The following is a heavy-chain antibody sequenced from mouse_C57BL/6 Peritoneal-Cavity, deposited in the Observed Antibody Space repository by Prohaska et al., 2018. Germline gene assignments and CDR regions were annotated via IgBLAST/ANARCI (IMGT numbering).Heavy chain of an antibody. J-gene: IGHJ3*01. Sequence: QVQLQQPGAELVKPGASVKLSCKASGYTFTSYWMQWVKQRPGQGLEWIGEIDPSDSYTNYNQKLKGKATLTVDTSASTAYMQLSSLTSEDSAVYYCARSHYYGSSWGFAYWGQGTLVTVSA. CDR1: GYTFTSYW. CDR2: IDPSDSYT. D-gene: IGHD1-1*01. V-gene: IGHV1-50*01. CDR3: ARSHYYGSSWGFAY.